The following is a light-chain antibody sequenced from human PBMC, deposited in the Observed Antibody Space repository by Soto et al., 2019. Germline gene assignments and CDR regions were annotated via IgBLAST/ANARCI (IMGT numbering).Light chain of an antibody. J-gene: IGKJ3*01. Sequence: EIVLTQSPATLSLSPGERATLSCRASQSVSRHLAWYQQKPGQAPRLLIYDASNRATGIPARFSGSGSGTDFTLTIRSLEPEDFAVYYCQQRSNWPPLFGPGTKVDIK. CDR2: DAS. CDR1: QSVSRH. V-gene: IGKV3-11*01. CDR3: QQRSNWPPL.